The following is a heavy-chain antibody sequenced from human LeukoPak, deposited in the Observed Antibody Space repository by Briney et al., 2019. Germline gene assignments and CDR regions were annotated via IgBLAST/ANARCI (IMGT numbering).Heavy chain of an antibody. Sequence: ASVKVSCKASGYSFSSNDIGWVRQAPGQGPEWLGWINVYNGNTNYAQKFQGRVTVTTDTSTSTAYMELRSLRSDDTAVYYCARVSNYYHTGVATDLDYWGQGTLVTVSS. J-gene: IGHJ4*02. CDR2: INVYNGNT. V-gene: IGHV1-18*01. CDR1: GYSFSSND. D-gene: IGHD3-22*01. CDR3: ARVSNYYHTGVATDLDY.